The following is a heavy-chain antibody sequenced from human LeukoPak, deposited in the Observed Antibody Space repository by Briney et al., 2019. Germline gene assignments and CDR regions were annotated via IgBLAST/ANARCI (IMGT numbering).Heavy chain of an antibody. J-gene: IGHJ4*02. CDR3: ARAGYDSSGYYSY. D-gene: IGHD3-22*01. V-gene: IGHV1-46*01. CDR2: INPTGGST. Sequence: APVKISCKXSGYIFTSYYMHWLRQAPGQGLEWVGLINPTGGSTTCAQNFQGRVTMNRDTSTPTVYMGVSSLRSEDTAVYYCARAGYDSSGYYSYWGQGTLVTVSS. CDR1: GYIFTSYY.